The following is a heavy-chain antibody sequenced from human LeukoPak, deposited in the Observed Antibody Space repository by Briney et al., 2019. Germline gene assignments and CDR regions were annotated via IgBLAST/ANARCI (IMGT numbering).Heavy chain of an antibody. CDR3: AREGPVAVAGLDY. Sequence: GASVKVSCKASGYTFTNYGISWVGQAPGQGLEWVGWISAYNGNTNYAQNLQDRVTMTTDTSTSAAYMELRSLISDDTAVYYCAREGPVAVAGLDYWGQGTLVTVSS. D-gene: IGHD6-19*01. J-gene: IGHJ4*02. CDR1: GYTFTNYG. CDR2: ISAYNGNT. V-gene: IGHV1-18*01.